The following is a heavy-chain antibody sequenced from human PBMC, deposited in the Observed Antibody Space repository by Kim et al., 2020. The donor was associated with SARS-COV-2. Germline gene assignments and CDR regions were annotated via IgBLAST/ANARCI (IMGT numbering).Heavy chain of an antibody. CDR3: ATGGLDPSDYYCMDV. CDR2: LDPEDGET. D-gene: IGHD1-26*01. V-gene: IGHV1-24*01. CDR1: GYTLTELY. Sequence: ASVKVSCKVSGYTLTELYMHWVRQAPGKGLEWMGGLDPEDGETIYAQKFQGRVTMTEDTSRDTAYMELSSLRSEDTAVYYCATGGLDPSDYYCMDVWGKGTTVTVSS. J-gene: IGHJ6*03.